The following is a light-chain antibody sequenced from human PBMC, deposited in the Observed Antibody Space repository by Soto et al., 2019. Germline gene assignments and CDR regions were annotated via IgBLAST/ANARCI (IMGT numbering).Light chain of an antibody. Sequence: EIVLTQSPVTLSLSPGERAALSCRASQSVSSSYFAFYQQKPGQAPRLLIYGASSRATGIPDRFSGSGSGTDSTLTISRLEPEDFAEYYCQQYGSSYTFGQGTKLEIK. CDR2: GAS. CDR1: QSVSSSY. V-gene: IGKV3-20*01. J-gene: IGKJ2*01. CDR3: QQYGSSYT.